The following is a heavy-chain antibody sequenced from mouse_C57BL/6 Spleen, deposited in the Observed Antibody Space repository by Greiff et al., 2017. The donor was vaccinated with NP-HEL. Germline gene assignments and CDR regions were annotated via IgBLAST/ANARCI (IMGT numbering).Heavy chain of an antibody. CDR3: ARPPYYYGRHWYFDV. Sequence: EVQLVESGPGLVKPSQSLSLTCSVTGYSITSGYYWNWIRQFPGNKLEWMGYISYDGSNNYNPSLKNRISITRDTSKNQFFLKLNSVTTEDTATYYCARPPYYYGRHWYFDVWGTGTTVTVSS. CDR1: GYSITSGYY. CDR2: ISYDGSN. D-gene: IGHD1-1*01. V-gene: IGHV3-6*01. J-gene: IGHJ1*03.